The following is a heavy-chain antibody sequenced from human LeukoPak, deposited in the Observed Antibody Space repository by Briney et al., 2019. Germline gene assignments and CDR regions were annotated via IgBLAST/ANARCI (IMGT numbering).Heavy chain of an antibody. CDR3: ARDTAMYRAFDI. CDR2: IYYSGST. D-gene: IGHD2-8*01. V-gene: IGHV4-39*07. CDR1: GGSISSSSYY. J-gene: IGHJ3*02. Sequence: SETLSLTCTVSGGSISSSSYYWGWIRQPPGKGLEWIGSIYYSGSTYYNPSLKSRVTISLDKSKKQFSLKLSSVTAADTAVYYCARDTAMYRAFDIWGQGTMVTVSS.